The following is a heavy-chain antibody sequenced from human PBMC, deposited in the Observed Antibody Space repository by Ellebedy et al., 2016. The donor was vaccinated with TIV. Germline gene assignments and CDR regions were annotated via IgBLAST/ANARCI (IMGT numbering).Heavy chain of an antibody. Sequence: GGSLRLXXAASGFTFSSYWMTWVRQAPGKGLEWVASVNPDGSYKYYVDSVQGRFAISRDNTKNSLFLQINSLTAEDTAVYYCARDKGGGWFAPWGQGTLVTVS. CDR1: GFTFSSYW. D-gene: IGHD3-16*01. CDR3: ARDKGGGWFAP. CDR2: VNPDGSYK. V-gene: IGHV3-7*01. J-gene: IGHJ5*02.